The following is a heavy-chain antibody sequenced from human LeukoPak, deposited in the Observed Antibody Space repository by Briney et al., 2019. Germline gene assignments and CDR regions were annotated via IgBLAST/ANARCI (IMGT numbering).Heavy chain of an antibody. D-gene: IGHD6-19*01. CDR2: INHSGST. CDR3: ARGLWIAVAGTSIDY. V-gene: IGHV4-34*01. J-gene: IGHJ4*02. Sequence: SETLSLTCAVYGGSFSGYYWSWIRQPPGKGLEWIGEINHSGSTNYNPSLKSRVIISVDTSKNQFSLKLSSVTAADTAVYYCARGLWIAVAGTSIDYWGQGTLVTVSS. CDR1: GGSFSGYY.